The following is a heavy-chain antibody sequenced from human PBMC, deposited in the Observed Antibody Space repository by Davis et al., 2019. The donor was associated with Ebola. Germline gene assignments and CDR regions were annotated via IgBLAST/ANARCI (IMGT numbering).Heavy chain of an antibody. CDR3: ARGGAFLGP. J-gene: IGHJ5*02. V-gene: IGHV4-59*12. Sequence: GSLRLSCAASGFTFSSYSMNWIRQPPGKGLEWIGYIYYSGSTNYNPSLKSRVTISVDTSKNQFSLKLSSVTAADTAVYYCARGGAFLGPWGQGTLVTVSS. CDR1: GFTFSSYS. D-gene: IGHD2/OR15-2a*01. CDR2: IYYSGST.